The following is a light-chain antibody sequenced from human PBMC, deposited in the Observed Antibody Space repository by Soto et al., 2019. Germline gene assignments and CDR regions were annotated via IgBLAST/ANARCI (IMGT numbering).Light chain of an antibody. CDR3: QQYNNWLHT. Sequence: ELVIPQSPAPLSVSPGERARLSCRASQSISSNLAWYQQKPGPAPRLLIYGTSTRATGIPARFSGNGSGTEFTLTISSLQSEDFAVYYCQQYNNWLHTFAGRTEA. CDR1: QSISSN. V-gene: IGKV3-15*01. CDR2: GTS. J-gene: IGKJ4*01.